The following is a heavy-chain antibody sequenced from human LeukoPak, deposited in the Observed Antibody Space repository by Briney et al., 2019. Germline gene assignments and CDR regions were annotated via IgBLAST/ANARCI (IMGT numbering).Heavy chain of an antibody. D-gene: IGHD2-2*01. CDR3: ARDRSDQPLSEYYFDY. Sequence: ASVKVSCKASGYTFTDYYMHWVRQAPGQGLEWMGWINPNSGGTNYAQKFQGRVTMTRDTSISTAYMELSRLRSDDTAVYYCARDRSDQPLSEYYFDYWGQGTLVTVSS. CDR1: GYTFTDYY. V-gene: IGHV1-2*02. CDR2: INPNSGGT. J-gene: IGHJ4*02.